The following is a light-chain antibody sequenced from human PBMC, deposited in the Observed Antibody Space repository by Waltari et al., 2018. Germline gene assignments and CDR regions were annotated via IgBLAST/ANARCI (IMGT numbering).Light chain of an antibody. J-gene: IGLJ7*01. CDR2: GNT. CDR1: HSNIGANFD. Sequence: QSVLTQPSSVSGAPGQRVTISCTGSHSNIGANFDVHWYQQLPGAAPKLLIYGNTYRPAGVPARFSASTSGTSASLAITWLQPEDEAYYYCKSYDPDLTASVFGGGTLVTVL. V-gene: IGLV1-40*01. CDR3: KSYDPDLTASV.